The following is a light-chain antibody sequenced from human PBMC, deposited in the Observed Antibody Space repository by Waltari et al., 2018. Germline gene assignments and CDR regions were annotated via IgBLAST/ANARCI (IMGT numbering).Light chain of an antibody. Sequence: DIQMTQSPSSLSASVGDRLTITCRASENVKNYLNWYQQKPGKAPKLLIYKASTLQSGVPSMFSGSGSGTDYTFTSSSLQSEDVATYYCQHGYVTPYSFGPGTKVEI. CDR2: KAS. CDR3: QHGYVTPYS. CDR1: ENVKNY. V-gene: IGKV1-39*01. J-gene: IGKJ2*03.